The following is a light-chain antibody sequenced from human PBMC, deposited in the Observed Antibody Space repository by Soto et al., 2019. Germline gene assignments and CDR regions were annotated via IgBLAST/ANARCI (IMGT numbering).Light chain of an antibody. V-gene: IGKV1-5*01. CDR2: DAS. CDR3: RQYNSYSQT. J-gene: IGKJ1*01. Sequence: DVQMTQSPSSLSASVGDRVTITCRASQSVTTYLNWYQQKPGKAPKLLIYDASSLESGVPSTFSGCGSGTEFTLTISSLQPDDFATYYCRQYNSYSQTFGQGTKVDIK. CDR1: QSVTTY.